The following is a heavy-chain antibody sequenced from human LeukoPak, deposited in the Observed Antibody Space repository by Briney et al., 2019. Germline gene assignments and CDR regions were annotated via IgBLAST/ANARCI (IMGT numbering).Heavy chain of an antibody. D-gene: IGHD4-17*01. Sequence: GASVKVSCTASGYTFTSYDINWVRQATGQGREWMGWMNPNSGNTGYAQKFQGRVTITRNTSISTAYMELSSLRSEDTAVYYCARVRAARNWFDPWGQGTLVTVSS. CDR2: MNPNSGNT. J-gene: IGHJ5*02. CDR1: GYTFTSYD. CDR3: ARVRAARNWFDP. V-gene: IGHV1-8*03.